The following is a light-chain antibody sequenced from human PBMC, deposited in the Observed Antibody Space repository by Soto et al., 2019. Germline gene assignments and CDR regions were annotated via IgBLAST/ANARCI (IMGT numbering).Light chain of an antibody. CDR2: WAS. J-gene: IGKJ1*01. CDR1: QSVLYSANNKNY. Sequence: DIVLTQSPESLSLSLGETATIGCKSSQSVLYSANNKNYLAWFQQKAGQPPKLLIYWASLRESGVPDRFSGSGSGTDFTLTISSLQAEDVAVYYCQQYSGFTWSFGQGTRWIS. CDR3: QQYSGFTWS. V-gene: IGKV4-1*01.